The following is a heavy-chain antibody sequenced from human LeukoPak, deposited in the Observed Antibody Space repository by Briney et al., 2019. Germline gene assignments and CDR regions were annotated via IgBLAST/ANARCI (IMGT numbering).Heavy chain of an antibody. CDR1: GGSFSGYY. CDR3: AREGYSSSWYIY. D-gene: IGHD6-13*01. Sequence: KPSETLSLTCAVYGGSFSGYYWSWIRQPPGKGLEWIGEINHSGSTNYNPSLKSRVTISVDTSKNQFSLKLSSVTAADTAVYYCAREGYSSSWYIYWGQGTLVTVSS. CDR2: INHSGST. V-gene: IGHV4-34*01. J-gene: IGHJ4*02.